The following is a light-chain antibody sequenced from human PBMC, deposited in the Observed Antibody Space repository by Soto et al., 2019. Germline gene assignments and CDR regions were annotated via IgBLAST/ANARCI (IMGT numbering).Light chain of an antibody. CDR3: QQSYSTPYT. V-gene: IGKV1-39*01. J-gene: IGKJ2*01. Sequence: DIQVTQSPSSLSASVGDKVTITCRASQSIITSLNWYQQKLGKAPKLLIYSASSLQIGVPSRFSGSGSGTDFTLTISSLQPEDFATYFCQQSYSTPYTFGQGTKLEIK. CDR1: QSIITS. CDR2: SAS.